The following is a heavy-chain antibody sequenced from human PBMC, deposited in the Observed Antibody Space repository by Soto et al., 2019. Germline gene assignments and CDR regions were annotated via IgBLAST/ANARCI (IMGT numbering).Heavy chain of an antibody. Sequence: GGSLRLSCAASGFTFSSYGMHWVRQAPGKGLEWVAVIWYDGSNKYYADSVKGRFTISRDNSKNTLYLQMNSLRAEDTAVYYCARDSAAEGLGELSLYFDYWGQGTLVTVSS. D-gene: IGHD3-16*02. CDR1: GFTFSSYG. CDR2: IWYDGSNK. J-gene: IGHJ4*02. CDR3: ARDSAAEGLGELSLYFDY. V-gene: IGHV3-33*01.